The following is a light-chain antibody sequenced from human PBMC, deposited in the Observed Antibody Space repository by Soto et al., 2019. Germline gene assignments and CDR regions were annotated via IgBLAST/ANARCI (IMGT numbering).Light chain of an antibody. CDR1: QDISNW. CDR2: TAS. V-gene: IGKV1-12*01. Sequence: DIQMTQSPSSVSASVGDSVTITCRASQDISNWLAWYQQKPGKAPKLLIYTASSLQSGVPSRFSGSGSGTDFHLTISGLQPEDFATYYCQQANSFPPWTFGQGTKVEIK. J-gene: IGKJ1*01. CDR3: QQANSFPPWT.